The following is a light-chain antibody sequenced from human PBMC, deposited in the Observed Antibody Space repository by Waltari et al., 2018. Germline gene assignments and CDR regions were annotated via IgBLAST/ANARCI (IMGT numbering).Light chain of an antibody. Sequence: DVQLTHSPSTLSASVGDRVTITSRASESVKNNLAWYQHQPGKAPKVLVHKASRLESGVPSRFSGSGYGTEFTLTISSLEPDDFATYYCHQYNTLPLTFGGGTKVEIK. J-gene: IGKJ4*01. CDR1: ESVKNN. V-gene: IGKV1-5*03. CDR3: HQYNTLPLT. CDR2: KAS.